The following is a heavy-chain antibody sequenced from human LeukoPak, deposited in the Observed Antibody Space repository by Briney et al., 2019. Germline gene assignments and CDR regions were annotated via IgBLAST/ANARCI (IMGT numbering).Heavy chain of an antibody. J-gene: IGHJ4*02. Sequence: GGSLRLSCAASGFTFSNYATSWVRQAPGKGLEWVSAISSSGGSTFYADSVKGRFTISRDNSKNTLYLQMNSLRAEDTAVYYCALCHGIQLWPYYLDYWGQGTLVTVSS. CDR1: GFTFSNYA. CDR2: ISSSGGST. CDR3: ALCHGIQLWPYYLDY. D-gene: IGHD5-18*01. V-gene: IGHV3-23*01.